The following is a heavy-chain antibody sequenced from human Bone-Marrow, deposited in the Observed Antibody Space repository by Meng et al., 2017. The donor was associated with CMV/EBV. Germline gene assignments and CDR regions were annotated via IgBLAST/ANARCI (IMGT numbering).Heavy chain of an antibody. Sequence: GESLKISCAASGFTFSSYAMSWVRQAPGKGLEWVSAISGSGGSTYYADSVKGRFTISRDNSKNTLYLQMNSLRAEDTAVYYCAKVPTGGYRGWFDPWGQGTLVTFSS. CDR1: GFTFSSYA. D-gene: IGHD1-14*01. CDR3: AKVPTGGYRGWFDP. V-gene: IGHV3-23*01. J-gene: IGHJ5*02. CDR2: ISGSGGST.